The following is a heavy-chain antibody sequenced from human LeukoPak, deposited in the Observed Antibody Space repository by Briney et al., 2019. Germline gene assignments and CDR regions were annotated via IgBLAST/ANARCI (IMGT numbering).Heavy chain of an antibody. D-gene: IGHD5-24*01. V-gene: IGHV3-13*01. CDR2: IGSAGDT. CDR3: ARGRDGYTLIDAFDI. J-gene: IGHJ3*02. Sequence: GGSLRLSCAASGFTFSSYDMHWVRQPTGKGLDWVSTIGSAGDTYYPGSVKGRFTISRENAKNSLYLQMNSLRAGDTAVYYCARGRDGYTLIDAFDIWGQGTMVTVSS. CDR1: GFTFSSYD.